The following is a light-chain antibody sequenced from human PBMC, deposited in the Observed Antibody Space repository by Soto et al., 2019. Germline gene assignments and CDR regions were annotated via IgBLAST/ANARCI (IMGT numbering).Light chain of an antibody. CDR1: QSISSY. V-gene: IGKV1-39*01. Sequence: DIPMTQSPSSLSASVGDRVTITCRASQSISSYLNWYQQKPGKASKLLIYAASSLQSGVPSRFSGSGSGTDFTLTISSLQPEDFATYYCQQSYSTPPWTFGQGTKVEIK. J-gene: IGKJ1*01. CDR2: AAS. CDR3: QQSYSTPPWT.